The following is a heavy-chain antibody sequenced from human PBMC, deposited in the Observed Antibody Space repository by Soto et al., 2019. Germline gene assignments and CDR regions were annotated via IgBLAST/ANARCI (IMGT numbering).Heavy chain of an antibody. CDR1: GASIISGYY. J-gene: IGHJ5*02. CDR2: IYHSGST. D-gene: IGHD2-2*01. Sequence: SXTLSLTCAVSGASIISGYYWGCIPPSPGKGLEWIGSIYHSGSTYYNPSLKSRLTMSVDTSKNHFSLRLTSVTAADTAVYYCARLVPPGSRFDPGCQGILVT. CDR3: ARLVPPGSRFDP. V-gene: IGHV4-38-2*01.